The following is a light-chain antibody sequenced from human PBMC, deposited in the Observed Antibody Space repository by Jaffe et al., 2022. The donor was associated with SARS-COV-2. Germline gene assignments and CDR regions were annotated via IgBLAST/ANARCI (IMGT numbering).Light chain of an antibody. J-gene: IGLJ1*01. Sequence: QSALTQPASVSGSPGQSITISCTGTSSDVGGYNYVSWYQQHPGKAPKLMIYEVSNRPSGVPDRFSGSKSGNTASLTISGLQAEDEADYYCSSYTSSSTLESVFGTGTKVTVL. V-gene: IGLV2-14*01. CDR2: EVS. CDR1: SSDVGGYNY. CDR3: SSYTSSSTLESV.